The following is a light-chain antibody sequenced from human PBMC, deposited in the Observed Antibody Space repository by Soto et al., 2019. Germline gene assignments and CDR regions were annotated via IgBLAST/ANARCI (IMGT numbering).Light chain of an antibody. V-gene: IGLV2-14*01. J-gene: IGLJ1*01. CDR1: SSDVGGYNY. CDR3: SSYTTSSTPLD. CDR2: EVT. Sequence: QSVLTQPASVSGSPGQSITISCTGTSSDVGGYNYVSWYQQHPGKAPKLIIYEVTNRPSGVSDRFSGSKSDNTASLTISGLQAEDEADYYCSSYTTSSTPLDFGTGTKLTVL.